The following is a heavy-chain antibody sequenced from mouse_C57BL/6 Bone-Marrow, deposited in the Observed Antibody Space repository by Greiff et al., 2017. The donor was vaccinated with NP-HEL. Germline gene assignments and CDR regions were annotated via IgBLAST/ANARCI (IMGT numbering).Heavy chain of an antibody. CDR1: GYTFTDYY. Sequence: VQLKQSGPVLVKPGASVKMSCKASGYTFTDYYMNWVKQSHGKSLEWIGVINPYNGGTSYNQKFKGKATLTVDKSSSTAYMELNSLTSEDSAVYYCARSGIITTVVARDYAMDYWGQGTSVTVSS. CDR2: INPYNGGT. CDR3: ARSGIITTVVARDYAMDY. V-gene: IGHV1-19*01. J-gene: IGHJ4*01. D-gene: IGHD1-1*01.